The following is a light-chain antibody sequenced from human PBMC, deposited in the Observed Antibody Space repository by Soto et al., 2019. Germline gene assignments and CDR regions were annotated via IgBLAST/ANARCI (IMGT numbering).Light chain of an antibody. J-gene: IGLJ2*01. CDR3: SSYTSTNIVV. CDR1: SSDVGSYDY. Sequence: QSALIQPPSVSGSPGQSVTISCTGTSSDVGSYDYVSWYQQYPGKAPQLLIYEVSDRPSGVSKRFSGSKSGSTASLTISGLQAEDEADYYCSSYTSTNIVVFGGGTKLTVL. V-gene: IGLV2-14*01. CDR2: EVS.